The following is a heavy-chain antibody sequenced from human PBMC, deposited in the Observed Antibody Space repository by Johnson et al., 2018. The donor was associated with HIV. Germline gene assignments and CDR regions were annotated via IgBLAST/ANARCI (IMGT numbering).Heavy chain of an antibody. CDR1: GFTFSSYD. CDR2: IGTAGDT. J-gene: IGHJ3*02. V-gene: IGHV3-13*01. CDR3: AKDGDVYGYSSSNDI. Sequence: GFTFSSYDMHWVRQVTIKGLEWVSAIGTAGDTYYPGSVKGRFTISRDNSNNTLYLQMNSLRAEDTAVYYCAKDGDVYGYSSSNDIWGQGTMVTVSS. D-gene: IGHD6-13*01.